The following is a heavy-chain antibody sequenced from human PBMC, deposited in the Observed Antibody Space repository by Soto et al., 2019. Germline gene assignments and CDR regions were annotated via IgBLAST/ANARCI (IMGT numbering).Heavy chain of an antibody. CDR2: ISAYNYNT. CDR3: ARVVGALGHWFDP. J-gene: IGHJ5*02. CDR1: GYTFTRYG. Sequence: QVQLVQSGAEVKKPGASVKVSCKASGYTFTRYGLSWVRQAPGQGLEWMGRISAYNYNTNYAQKLQGRVTMTTDTSTRTAYMERRSLRSDGTAVYYCARVVGALGHWFDPWGQGTLVTVSS. D-gene: IGHD1-26*01. V-gene: IGHV1-18*01.